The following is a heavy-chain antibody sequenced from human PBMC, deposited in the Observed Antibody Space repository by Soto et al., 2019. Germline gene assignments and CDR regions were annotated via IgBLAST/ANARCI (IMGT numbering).Heavy chain of an antibody. V-gene: IGHV3-23*01. CDR1: AFTFSSYA. CDR3: ARRIFGVVLGFSDY. J-gene: IGHJ4*02. Sequence: EVQLLESGGGLVQPGGSLRLSCAASAFTFSSYAMSWVRQAPGKGLEWVSGISGSGGSTYYADSVKGRFTISRDNPKNALHLQMDSLRAEDTALHYWARRIFGVVLGFSDYWGQGPLDSVSS. CDR2: ISGSGGST. D-gene: IGHD3-3*01.